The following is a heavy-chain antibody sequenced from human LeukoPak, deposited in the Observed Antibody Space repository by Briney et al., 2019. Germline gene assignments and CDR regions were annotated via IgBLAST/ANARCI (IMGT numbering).Heavy chain of an antibody. CDR2: ISSSSSYI. D-gene: IGHD2-2*01. J-gene: IGHJ6*02. CDR3: VRVVPAANYYYYGMDV. Sequence: GGSLRLSCAASGFTFSSYSMNWVRQAPGKGLEGVSSISSSSSYIYYANSVKGRFTISRDNAKNSLYLQMNSLRAEDTAVYYCVRVVPAANYYYYGMDVWGQGTTVTVSS. V-gene: IGHV3-21*01. CDR1: GFTFSSYS.